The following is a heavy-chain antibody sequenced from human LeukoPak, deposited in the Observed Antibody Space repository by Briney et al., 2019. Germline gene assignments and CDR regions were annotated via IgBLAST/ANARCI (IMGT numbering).Heavy chain of an antibody. CDR3: ARGEYSSGWSAVWY. J-gene: IGHJ4*02. Sequence: GASVKVSCKASGYTFTGYYMHWVRQAPGQGLEWMGWINPNSGGTNYAQKFQGRVTMTRDTSISTAYMELSRLRSDDTAVYYCARGEYSSGWSAVWYWGQGTLVTVSS. CDR2: INPNSGGT. V-gene: IGHV1-2*02. D-gene: IGHD6-19*01. CDR1: GYTFTGYY.